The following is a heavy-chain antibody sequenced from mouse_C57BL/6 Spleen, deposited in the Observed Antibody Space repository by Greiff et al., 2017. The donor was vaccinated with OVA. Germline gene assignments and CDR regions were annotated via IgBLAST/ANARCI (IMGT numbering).Heavy chain of an antibody. V-gene: IGHV1-7*01. CDR2: INPSSGYT. J-gene: IGHJ4*01. Sequence: QVQLQQSGAELAKPGASVKLSCKASGYTFTSYWMHWVKQRPGQGLEWIGYINPSSGYTKYNQKFKDKATLTADKSSSTAYMQLSSLTYEDSAVYYCARDNYDYDGAMDYWGQGTSVTVSS. D-gene: IGHD2-4*01. CDR3: ARDNYDYDGAMDY. CDR1: GYTFTSYW.